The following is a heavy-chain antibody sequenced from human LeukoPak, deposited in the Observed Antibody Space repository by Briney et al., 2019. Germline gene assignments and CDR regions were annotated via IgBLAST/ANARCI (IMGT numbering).Heavy chain of an antibody. J-gene: IGHJ3*01. Sequence: SETLSLPCTVSGGSISSYYWSWIRQPPGKRLEWIGYIYYGGSTKYNPSLKGRVTISVDTSKNQFSLKLSSVTAADTAVYYCARQRQYDADAFDLWGQGTMVTVTS. CDR3: ARQRQYDADAFDL. V-gene: IGHV4-59*08. D-gene: IGHD3-16*01. CDR1: GGSISSYY. CDR2: IYYGGST.